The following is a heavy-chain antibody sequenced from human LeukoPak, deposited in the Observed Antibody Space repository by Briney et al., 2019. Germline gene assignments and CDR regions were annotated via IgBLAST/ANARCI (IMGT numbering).Heavy chain of an antibody. CDR1: GFTFSSYA. V-gene: IGHV3-30*14. Sequence: PGRSLRLSCAASGFTFSSYAMHWVRQAPGKGLEWVAFIRYDGSNKYYADSVKGRFTISRDNSKNTLYLQMNSLRAEDTAVYYCARENYYYDSSGWGHFDYWGQGTLVTVSS. J-gene: IGHJ4*02. D-gene: IGHD3-22*01. CDR2: IRYDGSNK. CDR3: ARENYYYDSSGWGHFDY.